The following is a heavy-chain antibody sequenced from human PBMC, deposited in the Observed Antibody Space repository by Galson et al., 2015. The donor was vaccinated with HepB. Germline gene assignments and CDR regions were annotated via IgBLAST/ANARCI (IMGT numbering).Heavy chain of an antibody. CDR1: GFTFSSYS. J-gene: IGHJ4*02. Sequence: SLRLSCAASGFTFSSYSMTWVRQAPGAGLDWVAATGNHGGMTYYADSVKGRFTISRDNSKNILYLHMNNLRVEDTAIYYCASQVSAGWKIQSDLWGQGTVVTVSS. CDR2: TGNHGGMT. V-gene: IGHV3-23*01. CDR3: ASQVSAGWKIQSDL. D-gene: IGHD6-19*01.